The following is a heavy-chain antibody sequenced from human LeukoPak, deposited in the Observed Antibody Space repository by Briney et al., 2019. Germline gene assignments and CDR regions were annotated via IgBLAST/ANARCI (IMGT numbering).Heavy chain of an antibody. Sequence: PSESLSLICTISGASISDYCWSWIRQSPGKGLEWIGYIYSSGSTNYNPSLNSRVTISVDTSKKHFSLKLTSVTAADTAVYYCASTLITFGGLTTFYFDSWGERTLLTVSS. CDR3: ASTLITFGGLTTFYFDS. J-gene: IGHJ4*02. CDR1: GASISDYC. CDR2: IYSSGST. V-gene: IGHV4-59*01. D-gene: IGHD3-16*01.